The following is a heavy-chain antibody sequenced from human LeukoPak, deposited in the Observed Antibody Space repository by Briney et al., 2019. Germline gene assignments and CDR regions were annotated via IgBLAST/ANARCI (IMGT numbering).Heavy chain of an antibody. Sequence: GGSLRLSCAASGFTFSSHWMSWVRQAPGKGLEWVANIWQEGSEKYYVDSVRGRFTISRDNAKNSLYLQMNSLRVEDTAVYYCAKEWQWQLLIVDSWGQGTLVTVSS. CDR2: IWQEGSEK. CDR1: GFTFSSHW. V-gene: IGHV3-7*01. CDR3: AKEWQWQLLIVDS. J-gene: IGHJ4*02. D-gene: IGHD4-23*01.